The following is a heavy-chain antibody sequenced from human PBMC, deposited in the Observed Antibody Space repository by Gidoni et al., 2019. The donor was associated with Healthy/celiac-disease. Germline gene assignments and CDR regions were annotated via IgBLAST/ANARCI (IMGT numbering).Heavy chain of an antibody. CDR3: ARTDTAMFSFRRCWYFDL. CDR2: IYYSGST. CDR1: GGSISSGGYY. J-gene: IGHJ2*01. V-gene: IGHV4-31*03. D-gene: IGHD5-18*01. Sequence: QVQLQESGPGLVKPSQTLSLTCTVSGGSISSGGYYWSWIRQHPGKGLEWIGYIYYSGSTYYNPSLKSRVTISVDTSKNQFSLKLSSGTAADTAVYYCARTDTAMFSFRRCWYFDLWGRGTLVTVSS.